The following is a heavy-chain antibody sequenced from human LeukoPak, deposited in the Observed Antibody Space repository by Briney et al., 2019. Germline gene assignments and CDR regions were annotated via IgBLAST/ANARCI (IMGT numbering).Heavy chain of an antibody. Sequence: GGSLRLSCAASGFTFSDYYMSWIRQAPGKGLEWASYISSSGSTIYYADSVKGRFTISRDNAKNSLYLQMNSLRAEDTAVYYCARVVRGVNRVAHYYYYYYMDVWGKGTTVTISS. J-gene: IGHJ6*03. D-gene: IGHD3-10*01. V-gene: IGHV3-11*01. CDR1: GFTFSDYY. CDR3: ARVVRGVNRVAHYYYYYYMDV. CDR2: ISSSGSTI.